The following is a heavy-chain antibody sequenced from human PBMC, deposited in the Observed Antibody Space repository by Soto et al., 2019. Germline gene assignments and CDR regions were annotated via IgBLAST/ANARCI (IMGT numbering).Heavy chain of an antibody. CDR3: ARVHKNWFDS. CDR2: IDPSDSYT. Sequence: PGESLKISCTVSGYSLTHNWIPCVRQMPGKGLEWMGRIDPSDSYTNYSPSFEGHVAISTDNSITTAYLQWSSLRASDTALYFCARVHKNWFDSWAQGNMVTVSA. V-gene: IGHV5-10-1*01. CDR1: GYSLTHNW. J-gene: IGHJ5*01.